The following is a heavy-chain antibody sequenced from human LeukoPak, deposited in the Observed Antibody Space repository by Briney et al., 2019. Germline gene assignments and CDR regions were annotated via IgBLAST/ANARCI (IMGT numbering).Heavy chain of an antibody. V-gene: IGHV4-59*01. J-gene: IGHJ6*02. CDR3: ARLTLGYCSSTSCRLGYYYYGMDV. D-gene: IGHD2-2*01. CDR2: IYYSGST. CDR1: GGSISSYY. Sequence: PSETLSLTCTVSGGSISSYYWSWIRQPPGKGLEWIGYIYYSGSTNYNPSLKSRVTISVDTPKNQFSLKLSSVTAADTAVYYCARLTLGYCSSTSCRLGYYYYGMDVWGQGTTVTVSS.